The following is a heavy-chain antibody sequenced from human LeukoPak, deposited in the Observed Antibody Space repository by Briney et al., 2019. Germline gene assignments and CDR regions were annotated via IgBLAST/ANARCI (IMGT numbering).Heavy chain of an antibody. CDR2: IYYSGST. J-gene: IGHJ5*02. V-gene: IGHV4-59*01. CDR3: ARVVDCSGGSCYIP. Sequence: KPSGTLSLTCTVSGGSISSYYWSWIRQPPGKGLEWIGYIYYSGSTNYNPSLKSRVTISVDTSKNQFSLKLSSVTAADTAVYYCARVVDCSGGSCYIPWGQGTLVTVSS. D-gene: IGHD2-15*01. CDR1: GGSISSYY.